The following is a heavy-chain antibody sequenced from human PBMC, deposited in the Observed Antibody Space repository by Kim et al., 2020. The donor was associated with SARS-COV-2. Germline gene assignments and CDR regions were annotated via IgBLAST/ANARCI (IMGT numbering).Heavy chain of an antibody. CDR1: GFTFKTYG. V-gene: IGHV3-30*18. Sequence: GGSLRLSCAAFGFTFKTYGIHWVRQAPGKGLEWVAIISYDGSNKYYADSVKGRFTISRDNFKNTLYLQMNSLRAEDTAVYYCAKSYDDFGYALDVWGQGT. D-gene: IGHD4-17*01. J-gene: IGHJ6*02. CDR2: ISYDGSNK. CDR3: AKSYDDFGYALDV.